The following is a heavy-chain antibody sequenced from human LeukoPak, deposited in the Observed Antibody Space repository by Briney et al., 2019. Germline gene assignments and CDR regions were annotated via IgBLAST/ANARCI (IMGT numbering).Heavy chain of an antibody. D-gene: IGHD5-18*01. CDR3: AHVDTAMDYFDY. CDR1: GFSLSTSGVG. J-gene: IGHJ4*02. V-gene: IGHV2-5*01. Sequence: ESGPTLVNPTQTLTLTCTFSGFSLSTSGVGVGWIRQPPGKALEWLALIYWNDDKRYSPSLKSRLTITKDTSKNQVVLTMTNMDPVDAATYYCAHVDTAMDYFDYWGQGTLVTVSS. CDR2: IYWNDDK.